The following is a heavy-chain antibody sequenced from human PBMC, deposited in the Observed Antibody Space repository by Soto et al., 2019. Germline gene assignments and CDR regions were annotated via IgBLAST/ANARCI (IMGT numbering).Heavy chain of an antibody. CDR2: ISYDGSNK. CDR1: GFTFSSYG. D-gene: IGHD3-10*01. V-gene: IGHV3-30*18. Sequence: RLSCAASGFTFSSYGMHWVRQAPGKGLEWVAVISYDGSNKYYADSVKGRFTISRDNSKNTLYLQMNSLRAEDTAVYYCAKDPNYYDLGQGMDVWGQGTTVTVSS. J-gene: IGHJ6*02. CDR3: AKDPNYYDLGQGMDV.